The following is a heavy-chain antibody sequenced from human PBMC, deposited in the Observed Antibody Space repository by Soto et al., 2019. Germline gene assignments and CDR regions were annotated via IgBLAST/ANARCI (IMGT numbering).Heavy chain of an antibody. Sequence: QVQLVQSGAEVKKPGSSMKVSCKASGGAFSGYTFNWVRQAPGQGLEWMGRLIPAVGQANNAQEFQGRLTITADESASTVYLDLTSLTSEDTAVYFCAGGAVHTPTWMGAWGQGTLVTVSS. CDR1: GGAFSGYT. V-gene: IGHV1-69*08. D-gene: IGHD2-15*01. CDR2: LIPAVGQA. J-gene: IGHJ5*02. CDR3: AGGAVHTPTWMGA.